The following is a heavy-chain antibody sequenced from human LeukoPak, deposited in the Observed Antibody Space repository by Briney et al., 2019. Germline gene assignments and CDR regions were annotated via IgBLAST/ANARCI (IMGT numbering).Heavy chain of an antibody. J-gene: IGHJ3*02. D-gene: IGHD3-22*01. CDR1: GGSISSYD. Sequence: SETLSLTCTVSGGSISSYDWSWIRQPPGKGLEWIGYIYYSGSTKYNPYINNRITIFVNTSKNHSSHKLRSVTAAETAVYYCARDTYYYDRSGLRGGSDAFDIWGQGTMVTVSS. CDR2: IYYSGST. CDR3: ARDTYYYDRSGLRGGSDAFDI. V-gene: IGHV4-59*01.